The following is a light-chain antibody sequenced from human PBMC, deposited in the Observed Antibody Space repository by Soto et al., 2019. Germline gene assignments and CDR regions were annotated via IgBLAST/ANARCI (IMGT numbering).Light chain of an antibody. Sequence: DILMTQSPDSLAVSLGERATINCKSSQSVLYSSNNKNYLAWYQQKPGQPPKLLIYWASTRESGVPDRFSGSGSGTDFTLTISSLKDEDVAVYYCQQYYSTPQTFGGGTKGDIK. CDR1: QSVLYSSNNKNY. CDR3: QQYYSTPQT. V-gene: IGKV4-1*01. CDR2: WAS. J-gene: IGKJ4*02.